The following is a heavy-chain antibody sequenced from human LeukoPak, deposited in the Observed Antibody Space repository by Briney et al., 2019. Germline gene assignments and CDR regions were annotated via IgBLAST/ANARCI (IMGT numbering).Heavy chain of an antibody. D-gene: IGHD3-9*01. CDR3: ARSPHILTGGNFDY. J-gene: IGHJ4*02. Sequence: GASVKVSCKASGYSFTAYYMHWVRQAPGQGLEWMGWINPNSGGTNYAQKFQGRVTMTRDTSITTAYMEMSRLRSDDTALYYCARSPHILTGGNFDYWGQGTLVTVSS. CDR2: INPNSGGT. V-gene: IGHV1-2*02. CDR1: GYSFTAYY.